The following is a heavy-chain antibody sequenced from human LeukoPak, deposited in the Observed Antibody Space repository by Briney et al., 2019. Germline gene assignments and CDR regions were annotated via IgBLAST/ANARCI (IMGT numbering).Heavy chain of an antibody. CDR2: ISGSGGST. Sequence: PGGPLRLSCAASGFTFSSYAMSWVRQAPGKGLEWVSVISGSGGSTYYADSVKGRFTISRDNSKNTLYLQMNSLRAEDTAVYYCAKDWHHTSRSSGYDAFDIWGQGTMVTVSS. CDR1: GFTFSSYA. V-gene: IGHV3-23*01. D-gene: IGHD3-3*01. CDR3: AKDWHHTSRSSGYDAFDI. J-gene: IGHJ3*02.